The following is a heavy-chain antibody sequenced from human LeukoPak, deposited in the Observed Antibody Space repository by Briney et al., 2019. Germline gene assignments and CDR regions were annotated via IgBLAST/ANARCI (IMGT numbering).Heavy chain of an antibody. J-gene: IGHJ5*02. CDR2: MNTDGSTI. V-gene: IGHV3-74*01. D-gene: IGHD6-19*01. CDR3: ATAGKYRFDN. CDR1: GFIFSNYW. Sequence: GGSLRLSCAASGFIFSNYWMHWVRQAPGEELVWVSRMNTDGSTINYADYVKGRFTISRDNAKNTLYLQMNSLTTEDTAVYYCATAGKYRFDNWGQGILATVFS.